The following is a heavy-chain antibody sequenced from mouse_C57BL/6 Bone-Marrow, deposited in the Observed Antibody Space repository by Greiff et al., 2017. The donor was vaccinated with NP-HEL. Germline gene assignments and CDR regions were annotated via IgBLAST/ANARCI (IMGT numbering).Heavy chain of an antibody. J-gene: IGHJ1*03. D-gene: IGHD2-2*01. V-gene: IGHV1-22*01. CDR2: INPNNGGT. CDR3: ARNGYYGYFDV. CDR1: GYTFTDYN. Sequence: EVQLQQSVPELVKPGASVKMSCKASGYTFTDYNMHWVKQSHGKSLEWIGYINPNNGGTSYNQKFKGKATLTVNKSSSTAYMELRSLTSEDSAVYYCARNGYYGYFDVWGTGTTVTVSS.